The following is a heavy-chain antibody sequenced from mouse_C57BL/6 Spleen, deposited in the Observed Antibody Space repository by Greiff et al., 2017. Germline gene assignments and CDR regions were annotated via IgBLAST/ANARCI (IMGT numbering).Heavy chain of an antibody. CDR3: ARQVYYNGSSVYYAMDY. V-gene: IGHV5-6*01. CDR1: GFTFSSYG. CDR2: ISSAGSYT. Sequence: EVKLVESGGDLVKPGGSLKLSCAASGFTFSSYGMSWVRQTPDKRLEWVATISSAGSYTYYPDSVKGRFTISRDNAKNTLYLQMSRLKRVNTAMYYCARQVYYNGSSVYYAMDYWGQGTSVTVSS. J-gene: IGHJ4*01. D-gene: IGHD1-1*01.